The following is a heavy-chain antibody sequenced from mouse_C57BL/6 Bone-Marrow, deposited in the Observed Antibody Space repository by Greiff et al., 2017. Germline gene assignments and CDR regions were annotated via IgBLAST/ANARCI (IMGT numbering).Heavy chain of an antibody. CDR2: IDPENGDT. J-gene: IGHJ2*01. CDR1: GFNIKDDY. V-gene: IGHV14-4*01. CDR3: TTLAPYYFDY. Sequence: EVKLMESGAELVRPGASVKLSCTASGFNIKDDYMHWVKQRPEQGLEWIGWIDPENGDTEYASKFQGKATITADTSSNTAYLQLSSLTSEDTAVYYCTTLAPYYFDYWGQGTTLTVSS. D-gene: IGHD1-3*01.